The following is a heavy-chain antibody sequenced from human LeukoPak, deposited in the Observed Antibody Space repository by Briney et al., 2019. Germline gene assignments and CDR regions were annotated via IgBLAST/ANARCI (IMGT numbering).Heavy chain of an antibody. CDR3: ARGQGYHDSSGYL. Sequence: PSETLSLTCAVYGGSFSGYYWSWIRQPPGKGLEWIGEINHSGSTNYNPSLKGRVTISVDTSKNQFSLKLSSVTAADTAVYYCARGQGYHDSSGYLWGQGTLVTVSS. CDR2: INHSGST. CDR1: GGSFSGYY. J-gene: IGHJ4*02. D-gene: IGHD3-22*01. V-gene: IGHV4-34*01.